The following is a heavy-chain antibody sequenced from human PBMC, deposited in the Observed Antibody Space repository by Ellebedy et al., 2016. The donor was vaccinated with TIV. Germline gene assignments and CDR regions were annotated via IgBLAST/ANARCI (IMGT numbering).Heavy chain of an antibody. D-gene: IGHD1-1*01. CDR3: AKIELERRFYYYAMDV. V-gene: IGHV3-21*01. CDR1: GSTFGGCT. Sequence: PGGSLRLSCAASGSTFGGCTMNCVRQALGKGLEWVSSISNTNSYISYADSLKGRFTISRDNAKNSLYLQMNSLRAEDTAVYFCAKIELERRFYYYAMDVWGQGTTVTVSS. CDR2: ISNTNSYI. J-gene: IGHJ6*02.